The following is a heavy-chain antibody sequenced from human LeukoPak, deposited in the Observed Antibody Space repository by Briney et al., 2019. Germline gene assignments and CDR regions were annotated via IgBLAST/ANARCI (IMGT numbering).Heavy chain of an antibody. J-gene: IGHJ4*02. D-gene: IGHD3-22*01. CDR2: IMYDGSSK. CDR1: GFTLKAYA. Sequence: GGSLRLSCAASGFTLKAYAMHWVRQAPGKGLEWVAFIMYDGSSKSIGDSVKGRFSISRDNPSNTLYLEMNSLRVEDTAVYYCARAKGDSSGLDYWGQGTLVTVSS. CDR3: ARAKGDSSGLDY. V-gene: IGHV3-30*02.